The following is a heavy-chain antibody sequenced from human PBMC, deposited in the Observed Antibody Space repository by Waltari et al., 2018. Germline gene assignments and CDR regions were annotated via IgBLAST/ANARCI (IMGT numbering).Heavy chain of an antibody. V-gene: IGHV1-3*01. CDR1: GYTFTSYA. Sequence: QVQLVQSGAEVKKPGASVKVSCKASGYTFTSYAMHWVRQAPGQRLEWMGWINAGNGNTKYSQKFQGRVTITRDTSASTAYMELSSLRSEDTAVYYCARVWTGTYCSGGSCYSGGGMDVWGQGTTVTVSS. CDR2: INAGNGNT. J-gene: IGHJ6*02. CDR3: ARVWTGTYCSGGSCYSGGGMDV. D-gene: IGHD2-15*01.